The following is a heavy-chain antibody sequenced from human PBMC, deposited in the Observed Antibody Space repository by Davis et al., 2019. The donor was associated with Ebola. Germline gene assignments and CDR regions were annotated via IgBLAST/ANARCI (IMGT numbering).Heavy chain of an antibody. Sequence: MPSETLSLTCVISGDSVSSDSAGWNWIRQSPSRGLEWLGRTYYRSKWYYDYALSVKSRVSINPDTSKNQLFLHLYSVTPEDTAVYYCARDWGPLGYDYWGQGTLVTVSS. D-gene: IGHD7-27*01. J-gene: IGHJ4*02. CDR3: ARDWGPLGYDY. V-gene: IGHV6-1*01. CDR1: GDSVSSDSAG. CDR2: TYYRSKWYY.